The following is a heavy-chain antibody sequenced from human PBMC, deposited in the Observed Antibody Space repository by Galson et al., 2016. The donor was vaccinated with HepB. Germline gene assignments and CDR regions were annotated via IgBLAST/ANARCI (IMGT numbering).Heavy chain of an antibody. CDR2: ISYDGSNK. CDR3: AKDRIAVAADAEANWFDH. V-gene: IGHV3-30*18. D-gene: IGHD6-19*01. J-gene: IGHJ5*02. CDR1: GFTFSSYG. Sequence: SLRLSCAASGFTFSSYGMHWVRQAPGKGLEWVAVISYDGSNKYYGDSVKGRFTISRDNSKNTLYLQMNSLRAEDTAVYYCAKDRIAVAADAEANWFDHWGQGTLVTVSS.